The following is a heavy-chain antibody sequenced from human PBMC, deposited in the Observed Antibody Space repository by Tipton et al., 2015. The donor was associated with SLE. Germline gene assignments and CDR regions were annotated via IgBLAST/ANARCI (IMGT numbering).Heavy chain of an antibody. Sequence: GHVTISADKSISTAYLQWSSLKASDTAMYYCARLESVGDAFDIWGQGTMVTVSS. D-gene: IGHD3-3*01. V-gene: IGHV5-10-1*01. CDR3: ARLESVGDAFDI. J-gene: IGHJ3*02.